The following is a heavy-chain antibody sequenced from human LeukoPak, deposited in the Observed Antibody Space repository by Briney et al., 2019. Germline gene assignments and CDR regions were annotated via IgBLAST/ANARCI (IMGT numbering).Heavy chain of an antibody. CDR1: GFTFSSYA. J-gene: IGHJ4*02. CDR2: ISYDGSNK. Sequence: GRSLRLSCAASGFTFSSYAMRWVRQAPGKGLEWVAVISYDGSNKYYADSVKGRFTISRDNSKNTLYLQMNSLRAEDTAVYYCARALKTKGATGGGGILDYWGQGTLVTVSS. V-gene: IGHV3-30-3*01. CDR3: ARALKTKGATGGGGILDY. D-gene: IGHD1-26*01.